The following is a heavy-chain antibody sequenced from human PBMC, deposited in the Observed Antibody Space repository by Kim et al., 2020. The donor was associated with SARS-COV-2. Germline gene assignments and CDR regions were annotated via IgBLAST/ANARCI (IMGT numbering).Heavy chain of an antibody. V-gene: IGHV3-21*01. CDR3: ARDRQVVVDHKIKIDAFDI. J-gene: IGHJ3*02. CDR1: GFTFSSYS. CDR2: ISSSSSYI. Sequence: GGSLRLSCAASGFTFSSYSMNWVRQAPGKGLEWVSSISSSSSYIYYADSVKGRFTISRDNAKNSLYLQMNSLRAEDTAVYYCARDRQVVVDHKIKIDAFDIWGQGTMVTVSP. D-gene: IGHD2-15*01.